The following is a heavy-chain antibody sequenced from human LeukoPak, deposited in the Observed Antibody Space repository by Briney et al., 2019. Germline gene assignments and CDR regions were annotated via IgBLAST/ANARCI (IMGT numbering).Heavy chain of an antibody. CDR3: ARGTGEASDAFDI. J-gene: IGHJ3*02. D-gene: IGHD7-27*01. Sequence: PSETLSLTCTVSGGSISSGDYYWSWIRQPPGKGLEWIGYIYYSGGTYYNPSLKSRVTISVDTSKNQFSLKLSSVTAADTAVYYCARGTGEASDAFDIWGQGTMVTVSS. CDR2: IYYSGGT. CDR1: GGSISSGDYY. V-gene: IGHV4-30-4*01.